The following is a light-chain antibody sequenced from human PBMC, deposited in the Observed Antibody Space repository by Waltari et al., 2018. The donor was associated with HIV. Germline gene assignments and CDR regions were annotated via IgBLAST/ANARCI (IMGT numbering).Light chain of an antibody. J-gene: IGLJ3*02. CDR1: RSNIGYNT. V-gene: IGLV1-44*01. CDR2: KSD. CDR3: ATWDDSLNGRV. Sequence: QSVLTQPPSASGTPGQRVTISCSGGRSNIGYNTLNWYQHLPGTAPKLLIYKSDQRPSGVPDRFSGSKSDTSASLAISGLQSEDEADYYCATWDDSLNGRVFGGGTKLTVL.